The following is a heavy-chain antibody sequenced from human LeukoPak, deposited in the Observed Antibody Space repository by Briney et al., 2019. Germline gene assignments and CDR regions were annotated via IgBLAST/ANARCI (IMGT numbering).Heavy chain of an antibody. D-gene: IGHD1-26*01. CDR3: ASSESYRFDY. J-gene: IGHJ4*02. Sequence: GGSLRLSCAASGFTFSSYSMNWVRQAPGKGLEWVSHITASGTAMFYADSVKGRFTISRDNAKNSLYLQMNSLRDEDTAVNYCASSESYRFDYWGQGTLVTVSS. CDR2: ITASGTAM. V-gene: IGHV3-48*02. CDR1: GFTFSSYS.